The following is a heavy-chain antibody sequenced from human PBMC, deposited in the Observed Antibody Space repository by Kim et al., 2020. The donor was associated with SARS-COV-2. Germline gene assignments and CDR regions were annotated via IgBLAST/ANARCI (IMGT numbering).Heavy chain of an antibody. J-gene: IGHJ4*02. V-gene: IGHV3-30*03. Sequence: GGSLRLSCAASGFTFSSHGMHWVRQAPGKGLEWVAFISYDGSSSYYADSVKGRFTISRDNSKNTLYLQINTLRREDTAMFYCARDGYCSGADCYDGGYWGQRTLVPV. CDR3: ARDGYCSGADCYDGGY. CDR1: GFTFSSHG. CDR2: ISYDGSSS. D-gene: IGHD2-15*01.